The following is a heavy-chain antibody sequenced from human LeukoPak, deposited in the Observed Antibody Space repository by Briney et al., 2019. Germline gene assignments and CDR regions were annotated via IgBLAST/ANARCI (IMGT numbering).Heavy chain of an antibody. V-gene: IGHV3-7*01. CDR3: TKDLTGNRDF. Sequence: GGSLRLSCAASGLTSSRYWMSWVRQAPGKGLEWVANIKQDGSETYYVDSVKGRFTISRDNAKNTLYLQMNSLRAEDTAVYYCTKDLTGNRDFWGRGTLVTVSS. J-gene: IGHJ4*02. CDR1: GLTSSRYW. D-gene: IGHD1-20*01. CDR2: IKQDGSET.